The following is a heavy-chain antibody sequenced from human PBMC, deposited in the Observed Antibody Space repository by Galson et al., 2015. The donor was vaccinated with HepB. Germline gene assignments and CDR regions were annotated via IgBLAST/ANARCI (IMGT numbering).Heavy chain of an antibody. Sequence: SVKVSCKASGYTFTSYYMHWVRQAPGQGLEWMGIINPSGGSTSYAQKFQGRVTMTRDTSTSTVYMELSSLRSEDTTVYYCATSGPTYYDILTGSRSPSPIWFDPWGQGTLVTVSS. CDR3: ATSGPTYYDILTGSRSPSPIWFDP. D-gene: IGHD3-9*01. V-gene: IGHV1-46*01. CDR1: GYTFTSYY. J-gene: IGHJ5*02. CDR2: INPSGGST.